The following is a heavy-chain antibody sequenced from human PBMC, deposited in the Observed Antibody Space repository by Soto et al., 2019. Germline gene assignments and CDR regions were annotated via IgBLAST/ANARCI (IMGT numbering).Heavy chain of an antibody. CDR1: GFTFSSYA. V-gene: IGHV3-23*01. Sequence: GGSLRLSCAASGFTFSSYAMSWVRQAPGKGLEWVSAISGSGGSTYYADSVKGRFTISRDNSKNTLYLQMNSLRAEDTAVYYGAKGVGYNYYFDYWGQGTLVTVSS. D-gene: IGHD5-12*01. CDR3: AKGVGYNYYFDY. J-gene: IGHJ4*02. CDR2: ISGSGGST.